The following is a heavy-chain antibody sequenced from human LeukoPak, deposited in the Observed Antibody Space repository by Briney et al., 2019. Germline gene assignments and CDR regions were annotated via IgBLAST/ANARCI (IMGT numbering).Heavy chain of an antibody. V-gene: IGHV3-7*03. CDR2: IKEDGSEK. D-gene: IGHD2-15*01. Sequence: PGGALRLSCGASGFTFSNYWMSWVRHAPGKGLEWVANIKEDGSEKDYVDSVKGRFTISRDNAKNSLFLQMNSLRAEDTAVYYCARVHSLDCWGQGILVTVSS. J-gene: IGHJ4*02. CDR3: ARVHSLDC. CDR1: GFTFSNYW.